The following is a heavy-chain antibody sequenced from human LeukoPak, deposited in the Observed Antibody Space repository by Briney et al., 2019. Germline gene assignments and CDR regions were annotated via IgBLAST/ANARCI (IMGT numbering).Heavy chain of an antibody. Sequence: SETLSLTCSVSGASLSSYYWSWIRQPPGEGLEWIGYVFYTGDTKYNPSLKTRVSISLDTSRSQFSLKLTSVSAADTAVYYCARISGSSGWTFDLWGQGTLVTVSS. CDR2: VFYTGDT. CDR3: ARISGSSGWTFDL. V-gene: IGHV4-59*01. J-gene: IGHJ4*02. D-gene: IGHD6-19*01. CDR1: GASLSSYY.